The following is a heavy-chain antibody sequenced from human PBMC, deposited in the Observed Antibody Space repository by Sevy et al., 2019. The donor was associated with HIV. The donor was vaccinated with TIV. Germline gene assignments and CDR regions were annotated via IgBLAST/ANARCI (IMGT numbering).Heavy chain of an antibody. Sequence: SETLSLTCSVSGGSTDSYYWSWIRQPAGKGLEWIGRIYARGSTAYNPSLQSRVSISIDKSKNRFSLSLTSLTAADTGVYYYARELPFATSSAWGQGTRVTVSS. D-gene: IGHD6-6*01. CDR1: GGSTDSYY. CDR2: IYARGST. CDR3: ARELPFATSSA. V-gene: IGHV4-4*07. J-gene: IGHJ5*02.